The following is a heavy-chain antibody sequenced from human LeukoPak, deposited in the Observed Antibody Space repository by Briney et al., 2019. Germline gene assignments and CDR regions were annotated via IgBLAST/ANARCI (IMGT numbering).Heavy chain of an antibody. D-gene: IGHD3-3*01. J-gene: IGHJ4*02. V-gene: IGHV4-34*01. CDR1: GFTFSSYA. CDR2: INHSGST. Sequence: GSLGLSCAASGFTFSSYAMSWIRQPPGKGLEWIGEINHSGSTNYNPSLKSRVTISVDTSKNQFSLKLSSVTAADTAVYYCARNTIYDFWSGLRRHYFDYWGQGTLVTVSS. CDR3: ARNTIYDFWSGLRRHYFDY.